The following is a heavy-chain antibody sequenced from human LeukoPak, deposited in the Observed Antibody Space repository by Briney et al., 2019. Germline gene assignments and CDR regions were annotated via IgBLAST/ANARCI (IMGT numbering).Heavy chain of an antibody. CDR3: AREDIAARPFDY. Sequence: SETLSLICTVSGGSISSSSYYWGWLRQPPGKGLEWIGSIYYSGSTYYNPSLKSRVTISVDTSKNQFSLKLSSVTAADTAVYYCAREDIAARPFDYWGQGTLVTVSS. CDR2: IYYSGST. J-gene: IGHJ4*02. CDR1: GGSISSSSYY. V-gene: IGHV4-39*07. D-gene: IGHD6-6*01.